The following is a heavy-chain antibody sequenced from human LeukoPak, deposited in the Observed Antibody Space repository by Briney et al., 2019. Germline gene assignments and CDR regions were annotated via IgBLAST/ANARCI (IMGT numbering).Heavy chain of an antibody. J-gene: IGHJ4*02. CDR1: GGSISGSSYY. Sequence: SETLSLTCTVSGGSISGSSYYWGWIRQPPGKGLEWIGSIYYSGSTYYNPSLKSRVTMSVDTSKKQFSLKLSSVTAADTAVYYCASDAFYDSGGYYYYWGQGTLVTVSS. D-gene: IGHD3-22*01. V-gene: IGHV4-39*07. CDR2: IYYSGST. CDR3: ASDAFYDSGGYYYY.